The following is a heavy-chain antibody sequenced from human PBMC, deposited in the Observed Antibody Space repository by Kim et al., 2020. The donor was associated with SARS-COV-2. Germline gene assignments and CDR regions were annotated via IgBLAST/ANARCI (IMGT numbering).Heavy chain of an antibody. J-gene: IGHJ3*02. Sequence: GGSLRLSCAASGFTFSSYDMHWVRQATGKGLEWVSAIGTAGDTYYPGSVKGRFTISRENAKNSLYLQMNSLRAGDTAVYYCARGRDYGGNSFDAFDIWGQGTMVTVSS. CDR1: GFTFSSYD. CDR2: IGTAGDT. V-gene: IGHV3-13*04. D-gene: IGHD4-17*01. CDR3: ARGRDYGGNSFDAFDI.